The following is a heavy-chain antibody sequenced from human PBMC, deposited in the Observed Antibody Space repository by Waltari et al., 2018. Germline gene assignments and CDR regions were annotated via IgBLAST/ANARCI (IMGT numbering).Heavy chain of an antibody. J-gene: IGHJ4*02. CDR2: IYHAGDT. CDR3: SRQVLGYCTSAACRRLES. Sequence: QVQLQESGPGLVKPSETLSPTCDVPGYSINSGYYWGWIRQSPGKGLKWIATIYHAGDTFYNPALKSRVTISMDTSKNQFSLKLNSVTAADTAVYFCSRQVLGYCTSAACRRLESWGQGTLVTVSS. V-gene: IGHV4-38-2*01. CDR1: GYSINSGYY. D-gene: IGHD2-2*03.